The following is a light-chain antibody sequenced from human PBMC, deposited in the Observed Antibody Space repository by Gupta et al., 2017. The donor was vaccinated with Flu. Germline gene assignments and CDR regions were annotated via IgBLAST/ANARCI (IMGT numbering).Light chain of an antibody. CDR3: QQYNDWPLYT. CDR2: DAF. Sequence: ATLSVSPGERATVSCRASQSVSRKLAWYQQKSGQAPRLLIYDAFTRATGIPARFSGSGSGTEFTLTISSLQSEDFAVYYCQQYNDWPLYTFGQGTKLEIK. V-gene: IGKV3-15*01. CDR1: QSVSRK. J-gene: IGKJ2*01.